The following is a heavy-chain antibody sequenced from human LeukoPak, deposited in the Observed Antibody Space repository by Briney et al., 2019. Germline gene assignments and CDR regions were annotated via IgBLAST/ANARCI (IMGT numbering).Heavy chain of an antibody. Sequence: PGGSLRLSCAASGFTVSSNYMSWVRQAPGKGLEWVSVIYSGGSTYYADSVKGRFTISRDNSRNTLYLQINSPRGDDSAVYFCARSYGGNFFDYWGQGTLVTVSS. J-gene: IGHJ4*02. D-gene: IGHD4-23*01. CDR3: ARSYGGNFFDY. CDR2: IYSGGST. CDR1: GFTVSSNY. V-gene: IGHV3-53*05.